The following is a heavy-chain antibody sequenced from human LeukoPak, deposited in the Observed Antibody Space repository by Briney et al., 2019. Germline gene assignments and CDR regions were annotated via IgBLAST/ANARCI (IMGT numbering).Heavy chain of an antibody. CDR1: GYTFTSYY. V-gene: IGHV1-2*06. Sequence: ASVKVSCKASGYTFTSYYMHWVRQAPGQGLEWMGRINPNSGGTNYAQKFQGRVTMTRDTSISTAYMELSRLRSDDTAVYYCARGYCTNGVCYLVFDYWGQGTLVTVSS. CDR2: INPNSGGT. CDR3: ARGYCTNGVCYLVFDY. J-gene: IGHJ4*02. D-gene: IGHD2-8*01.